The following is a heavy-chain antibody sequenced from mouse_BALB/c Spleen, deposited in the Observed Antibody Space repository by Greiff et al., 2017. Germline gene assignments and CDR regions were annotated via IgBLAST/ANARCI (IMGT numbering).Heavy chain of an antibody. V-gene: IGHV5-9-4*01. Sequence: EVNVVESGGGLVKPGGSLKLSCAASGFTFSSYAMSWVRQSPEKRLEWVAEISSGGSYTYYPDTVTGRFTISRDNAKNTLYLEMSSLRSEDTAMYYCARGDYDDYYAMDYWGQGTSVTVSS. D-gene: IGHD2-4*01. CDR1: GFTFSSYA. J-gene: IGHJ4*01. CDR3: ARGDYDDYYAMDY. CDR2: ISSGGSYT.